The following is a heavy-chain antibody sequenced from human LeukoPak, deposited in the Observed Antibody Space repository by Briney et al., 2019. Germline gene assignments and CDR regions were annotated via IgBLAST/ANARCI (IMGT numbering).Heavy chain of an antibody. CDR3: AREGGNGWYSGWFDP. CDR1: GFTLSTYD. CDR2: ISSSSTDR. V-gene: IGHV3-21*01. D-gene: IGHD6-19*01. Sequence: GGSLRLSCAASGFTLSTYDMHWVRQAPGKGLEWVSYISSSSTDRYDPDSMKGRFTISRDNAENLLYLEMNSLRAEDTAVYYCAREGGNGWYSGWFDPWGQGILVTVSS. J-gene: IGHJ5*02.